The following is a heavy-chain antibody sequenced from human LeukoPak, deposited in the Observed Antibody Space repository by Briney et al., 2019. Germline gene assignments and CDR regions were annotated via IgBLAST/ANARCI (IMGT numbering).Heavy chain of an antibody. CDR1: GFTFSSYA. J-gene: IGHJ4*02. CDR3: AKGTMVRGFDY. V-gene: IGHV3-23*01. Sequence: GGSLRLSCEVSGFTFSSYAMNWVRQAPGKGLEWVSSISATSGNTYYADSVKGRFTISRDNSKNTLYLQMNSLRADDTAVYYCAKGTMVRGFDYWGQGTLVTVSS. D-gene: IGHD3-10*01. CDR2: ISATSGNT.